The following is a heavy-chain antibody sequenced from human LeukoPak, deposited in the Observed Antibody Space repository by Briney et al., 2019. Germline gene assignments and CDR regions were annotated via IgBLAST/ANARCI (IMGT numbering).Heavy chain of an antibody. CDR1: GGSFSGYY. J-gene: IGHJ4*02. D-gene: IGHD2-2*01. V-gene: IGHV4-59*06. Sequence: LETLSLTCAVYGGSFSGYYWSWIRQPPGKGLEWIGYIYYSGSTYYNPSLKSRVTISVDTSKNQFSLKLSSVTAADTAVYYCARTLGYCSSTSCYPLYFDNWGQGTLVTVSS. CDR3: ARTLGYCSSTSCYPLYFDN. CDR2: IYYSGST.